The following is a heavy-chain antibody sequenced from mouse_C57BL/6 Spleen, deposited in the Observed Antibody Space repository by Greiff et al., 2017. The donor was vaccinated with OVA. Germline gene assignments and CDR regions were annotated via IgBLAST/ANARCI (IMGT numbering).Heavy chain of an antibody. V-gene: IGHV5-6*01. CDR1: GFTFSSYG. CDR2: ISSGGSYT. J-gene: IGHJ3*01. Sequence: VQLKESGGDLVKPGGSLKLSCAASGFTFSSYGMSWVRQTPDKRLEWVATISSGGSYTYYPDSVKGRFTISRDNAKNTLYLQMSSLKSEDTAMYYCARHGGYDYVGFAYWGQGTLVTVSA. D-gene: IGHD2-4*01. CDR3: ARHGGYDYVGFAY.